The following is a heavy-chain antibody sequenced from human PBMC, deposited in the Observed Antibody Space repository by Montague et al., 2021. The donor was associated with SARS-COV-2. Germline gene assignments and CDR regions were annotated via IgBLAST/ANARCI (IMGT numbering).Heavy chain of an antibody. J-gene: IGHJ4*02. CDR2: IKEDGSEK. D-gene: IGHD3-22*01. Sequence: SLRLSCAASGFTFSSYWMSWVRQAPGKGLEWVANIKEDGSEKKYXXSLKVRFTISRDNAKDSLYLQMNSLRAEDTAVYYCAREYFDNSGMGHYWGQGTLVTVSS. V-gene: IGHV3-7*01. CDR3: AREYFDNSGMGHY. CDR1: GFTFSSYW.